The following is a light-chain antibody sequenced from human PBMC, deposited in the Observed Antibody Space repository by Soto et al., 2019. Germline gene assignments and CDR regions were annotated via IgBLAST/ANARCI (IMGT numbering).Light chain of an antibody. CDR2: AAS. CDR1: QSISDS. CDR3: QQYENLPT. V-gene: IGKV1-39*01. Sequence: DIQLTQSPSSLSASVGDRVTITCRASQSISDSLNWYQHKPGTAPKLLIYAASSLQSGVPSRFSGGGSGTDFTLTISSLQPEDIATYYCQQYENLPTFGQGTRLEIK. J-gene: IGKJ5*01.